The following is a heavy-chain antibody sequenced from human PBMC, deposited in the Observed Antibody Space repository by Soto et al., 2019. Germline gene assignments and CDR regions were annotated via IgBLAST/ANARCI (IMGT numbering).Heavy chain of an antibody. Sequence: SETLSLTCAVSGGSISSSNWWSWVRQPPGKGLEWIGEIYHSGSTNYNPSLKSRVTISVDKSKNQFSLKLSSVTAADTAVYYCASFAVDTAMVTSRAFDIWGQGTMVTVSS. J-gene: IGHJ3*02. D-gene: IGHD5-18*01. V-gene: IGHV4-4*02. CDR1: GGSISSSNW. CDR3: ASFAVDTAMVTSRAFDI. CDR2: IYHSGST.